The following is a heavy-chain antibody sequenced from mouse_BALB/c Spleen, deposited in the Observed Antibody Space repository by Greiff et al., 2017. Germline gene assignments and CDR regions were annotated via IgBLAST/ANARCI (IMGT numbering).Heavy chain of an antibody. CDR1: GFTFNTYA. J-gene: IGHJ3*01. Sequence: EVKVEESGGGLVQPKGSLKLSCAASGFTFNTYAMNWVRQAPGKGLEWVARIRSKSNNYATYYADSVKDRFTISRDDSQSMLYLQMNNLKTEDTAMYYCVRHESTGPFAYWGQGTLVTVSA. CDR2: IRSKSNNYAT. CDR3: VRHESTGPFAY. D-gene: IGHD4-1*02. V-gene: IGHV10-1*02.